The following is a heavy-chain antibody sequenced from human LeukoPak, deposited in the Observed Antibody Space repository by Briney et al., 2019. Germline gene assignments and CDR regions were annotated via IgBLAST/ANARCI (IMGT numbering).Heavy chain of an antibody. J-gene: IGHJ6*02. V-gene: IGHV3-33*08. D-gene: IGHD3-9*01. CDR1: GFTFSSYG. CDR2: IWYDGSNK. CDR3: ARDSDILTGYYVMGYYGMDV. Sequence: GGSLRLSCAASGFTFSSYGMHWVRQAPGKGLEWVAVIWYDGSNKYYADFVKGRFTISRDNSKNTLYLQMNSLRAEDTAVYYCARDSDILTGYYVMGYYGMDVWGQGTTVTVSS.